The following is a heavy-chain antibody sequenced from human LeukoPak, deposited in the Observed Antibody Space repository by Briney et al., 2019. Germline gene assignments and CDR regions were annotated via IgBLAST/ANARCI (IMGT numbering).Heavy chain of an antibody. CDR1: GFTFSSYS. V-gene: IGHV3-21*01. Sequence: GGSLRLSCAASGFTFSSYSMNWVRQAPGKGLEWVSSISSSSSYIYYADSVKGRFTISRDNAKNTLYLQMNSLTAEDTAVYYCARGPPWYFDLWGRGTLVTVSS. D-gene: IGHD6-25*01. CDR3: ARGPPWYFDL. CDR2: ISSSSSYI. J-gene: IGHJ2*01.